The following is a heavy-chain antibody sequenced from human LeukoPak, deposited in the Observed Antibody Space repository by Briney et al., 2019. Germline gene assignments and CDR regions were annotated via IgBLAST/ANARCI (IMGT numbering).Heavy chain of an antibody. CDR1: GGSFTDYY. D-gene: IGHD2-2*02. CDR2: INHSGYT. Sequence: PSETLSLTCAVYGGSFTDYYWSWIRRPPGKGLEWIGEINHSGYTNYNPSLKSRVSVSVDTSKNQFSLKLSSVTAADTAVYYCARGPRIYMAYWYFDLWGRGTLVTVSS. J-gene: IGHJ2*01. V-gene: IGHV4-34*01. CDR3: ARGPRIYMAYWYFDL.